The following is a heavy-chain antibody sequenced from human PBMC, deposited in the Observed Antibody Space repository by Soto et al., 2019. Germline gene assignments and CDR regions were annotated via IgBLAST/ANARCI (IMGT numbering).Heavy chain of an antibody. V-gene: IGHV3-33*01. CDR2: MWHDGDNK. CDR3: ARGNWNYGYFDY. J-gene: IGHJ4*02. D-gene: IGHD1-7*01. Sequence: QVQLVESGGGVVQPGRSLRLSCAASGFTVSTSGMHWVRQAPGKGLEWVAVMWHDGDNKYNVDSVKGRFTISRDNARNTLYLQMNSLRAEDTAVYYCARGNWNYGYFDYWGQGILVTVSS. CDR1: GFTVSTSG.